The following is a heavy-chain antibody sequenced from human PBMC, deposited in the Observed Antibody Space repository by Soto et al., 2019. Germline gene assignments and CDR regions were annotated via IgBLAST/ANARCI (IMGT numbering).Heavy chain of an antibody. D-gene: IGHD6-19*01. CDR1: GYTFTIYG. Sequence: SVKVSCKASGYTFTIYGISGVLQSPLQWREWMGCISAYNGNTNYAQKLQGRVTMTTDTSTSTAYMELRSLRSDDTAVYYCARDRTVGIAVARAGDAFDIWGQGTMVTVSS. CDR3: ARDRTVGIAVARAGDAFDI. V-gene: IGHV1-18*04. J-gene: IGHJ3*02. CDR2: ISAYNGNT.